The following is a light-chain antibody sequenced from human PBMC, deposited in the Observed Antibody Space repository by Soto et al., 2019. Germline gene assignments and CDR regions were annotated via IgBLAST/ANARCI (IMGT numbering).Light chain of an antibody. CDR2: GAS. CDR3: QQYNNWPPLT. CDR1: QSVSSN. Sequence: EIVMTQSPATLSVSSGERATLSCRASQSVSSNLAWYQQKPGQAPRLLIYGASTRATGIPARFSGSGSGTEFTLITSSLQSEDFAAYYCQQYNNWPPLTFGGGTKVEIK. V-gene: IGKV3-15*01. J-gene: IGKJ4*01.